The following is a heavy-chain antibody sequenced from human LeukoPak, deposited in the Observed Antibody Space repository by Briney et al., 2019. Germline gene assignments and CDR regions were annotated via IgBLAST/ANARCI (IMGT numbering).Heavy chain of an antibody. Sequence: PGGSLRLSCAASGCTFSKYWMLWVRQAPGKGLESVSRINTDGTVTTYADSVKGRFTVSRDNADNTMFLQMNSVRDEDTAVYYCATKQWLAPPPDSWGQGTPVTVSS. V-gene: IGHV3-74*01. J-gene: IGHJ4*02. CDR1: GCTFSKYW. CDR2: INTDGTVT. D-gene: IGHD6-19*01. CDR3: ATKQWLAPPPDS.